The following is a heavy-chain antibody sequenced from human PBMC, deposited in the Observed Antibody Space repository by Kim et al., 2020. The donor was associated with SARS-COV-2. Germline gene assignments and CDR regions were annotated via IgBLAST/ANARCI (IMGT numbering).Heavy chain of an antibody. V-gene: IGHV3-23*01. J-gene: IGHJ4*02. D-gene: IGHD3-16*02. CDR2: ISGSGGST. CDR1: GFTFSSYA. CDR3: AKSPQKGPTYDYVWGSYRLSPFDY. Sequence: GGSLRLSCAASGFTFSSYAMSWVRQAPGKGLEWVSAISGSGGSTYYADSVKGRFTISRDNSKNTLYLQMNSLRAEDTAVYYCAKSPQKGPTYDYVWGSYRLSPFDYWGQGTLVTVSS.